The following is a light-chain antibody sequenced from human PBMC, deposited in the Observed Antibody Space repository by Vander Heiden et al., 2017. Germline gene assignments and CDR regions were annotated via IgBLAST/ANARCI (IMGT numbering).Light chain of an antibody. CDR2: AAS. J-gene: IGKJ1*01. Sequence: DIQMTHSPSSLSASVGDRVTLTCRSSQSIGGYLNWYQQKPGKAPTVLMYAASSLQRGVPPRFSGSGSGTDFTLTISSLQPEDFAAYYCQQSYNTPRTFGQGTKVEIK. CDR3: QQSYNTPRT. CDR1: QSIGGY. V-gene: IGKV1-39*01.